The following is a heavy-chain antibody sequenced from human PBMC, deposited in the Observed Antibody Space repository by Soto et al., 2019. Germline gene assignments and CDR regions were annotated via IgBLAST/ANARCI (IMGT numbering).Heavy chain of an antibody. Sequence: SETLSLTCTVSGGSISSYYWSWIRQPPGKGLKWIGYIYYSGSTNYNPSLKSRVTISVDTSKNQFSLKLSSVTAADTAVYYCARDRVVRGVDYYYYGMDVWGQGTTVTVSS. CDR2: IYYSGST. CDR3: ARDRVVRGVDYYYYGMDV. CDR1: GGSISSYY. V-gene: IGHV4-59*01. J-gene: IGHJ6*02. D-gene: IGHD3-10*01.